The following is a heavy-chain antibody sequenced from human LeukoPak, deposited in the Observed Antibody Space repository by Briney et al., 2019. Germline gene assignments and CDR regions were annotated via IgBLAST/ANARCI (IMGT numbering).Heavy chain of an antibody. CDR3: ARVTGMRYFDS. CDR2: IYTSGST. Sequence: SETLSLTCNVSGGSVSTYYWSWIRQPAGKGLEWIGRIYTSGSTSYNPSLKSRVTMSEDTSKNQFCLKLTSVTAADTAVYYCARVTGMRYFDSWGPGTLVTVSS. V-gene: IGHV4-4*07. J-gene: IGHJ4*02. D-gene: IGHD3-9*01. CDR1: GGSVSTYY.